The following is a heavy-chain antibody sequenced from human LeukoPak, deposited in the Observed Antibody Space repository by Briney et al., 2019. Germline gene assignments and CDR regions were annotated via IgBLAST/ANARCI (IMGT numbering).Heavy chain of an antibody. J-gene: IGHJ5*02. CDR2: INPNSGGT. Sequence: ASVKVSCKASGYTFTGYYMHWVRQAPGQGLEWMGWINPNSGGTNYAQKFQGRVTMTRDTSISTAYMELSRLRSDDTAVYYCARDLILKDDYVWGSYRSNWFDPWGQGTLVTASS. CDR3: ARDLILKDDYVWGSYRSNWFDP. D-gene: IGHD3-16*02. CDR1: GYTFTGYY. V-gene: IGHV1-2*02.